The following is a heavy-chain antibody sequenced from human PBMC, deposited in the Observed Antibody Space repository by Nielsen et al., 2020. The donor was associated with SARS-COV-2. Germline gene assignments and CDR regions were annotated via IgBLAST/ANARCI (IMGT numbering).Heavy chain of an antibody. D-gene: IGHD6-13*01. J-gene: IGHJ3*02. V-gene: IGHV3-30*18. CDR3: AKTGYSI. CDR1: GFTFSSYG. Sequence: GESLKISCAASGFTFSSYGMHWVRQAPGKGLEWVAVISYDGSNKYYADSVKGRFTISRDNSKNTLYLQMNSLRAEDTAVYYCAKTGYSIWGQGTMVTVSS. CDR2: ISYDGSNK.